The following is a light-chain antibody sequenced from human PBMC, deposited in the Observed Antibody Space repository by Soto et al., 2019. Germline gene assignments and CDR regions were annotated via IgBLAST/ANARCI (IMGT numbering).Light chain of an antibody. CDR3: CSYAGSSTFVV. V-gene: IGLV2-23*02. CDR1: SSDVGSYNL. CDR2: EVS. J-gene: IGLJ2*01. Sequence: QSVLTQPASVSGSPGQSITISCTGTSSDVGSYNLVSWYQQHPGKAPKLMIYEVSKRPSGVSNRFSGSKSGNTASLTISGLQVEDEADYYCCSYAGSSTFVVFGGGTKLTVL.